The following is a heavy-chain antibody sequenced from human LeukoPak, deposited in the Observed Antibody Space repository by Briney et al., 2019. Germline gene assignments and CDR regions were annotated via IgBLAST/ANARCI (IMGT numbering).Heavy chain of an antibody. J-gene: IGHJ6*02. Sequence: PSETLSLTCAVYGGSFSGYYWSWIRQPPGKGLEWIGEINHSGSTNYNPSLKSRVTISVDTPKNQFSLKLSSVTAADTAVYYCAGGVPLRYFDWSEYYYYGMDVWGQGTTVTVSS. CDR2: INHSGST. CDR1: GGSFSGYY. D-gene: IGHD3-9*01. CDR3: AGGVPLRYFDWSEYYYYGMDV. V-gene: IGHV4-34*01.